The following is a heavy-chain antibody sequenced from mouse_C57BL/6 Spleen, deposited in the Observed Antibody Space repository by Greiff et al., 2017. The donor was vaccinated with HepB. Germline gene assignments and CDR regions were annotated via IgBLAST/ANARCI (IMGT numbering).Heavy chain of an antibody. CDR1: GYSITSGYY. V-gene: IGHV3-6*01. D-gene: IGHD2-4*01. CDR3: ASLIYYDYLYYAMDY. Sequence: EVKLVESGPGLVKPSQSLSLTCSVTGYSITSGYYWNWIRQFPGNKLEWMGYISYDGSNNYNPSLKNRISITRDTSKNQFFLKLNSVTTEDTATYYCASLIYYDYLYYAMDYWGQGTSVTVSS. J-gene: IGHJ4*01. CDR2: ISYDGSN.